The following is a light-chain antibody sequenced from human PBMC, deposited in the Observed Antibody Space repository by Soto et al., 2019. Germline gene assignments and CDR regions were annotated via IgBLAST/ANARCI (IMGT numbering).Light chain of an antibody. CDR1: QSVRSTH. CDR2: GAS. J-gene: IGKJ5*01. CDR3: QQYGTSPRT. V-gene: IGKV3-20*01. Sequence: LAPGASATISGRASQSVRSTHLAWYQLKPGQAPRLFIYGASSRATGIPDRFSGSGSGTDFTLTISRLEPEDFAVYICQQYGTSPRTVGQGTRLEIK.